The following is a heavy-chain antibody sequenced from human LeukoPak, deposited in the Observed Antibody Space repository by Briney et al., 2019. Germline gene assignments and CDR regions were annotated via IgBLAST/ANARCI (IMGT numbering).Heavy chain of an antibody. CDR1: GFTFSNYA. Sequence: PGRSLRLSCGASGFTFSNYAIHWVRQAPGKGLEWVAFISYDASTKYYADSVKGRFTISRDNAKNSLYLQMNSLRDEDTAVYYCAREYSSSYYFDYWGQGTLVTVSS. D-gene: IGHD6-13*01. CDR2: ISYDASTK. V-gene: IGHV3-30-3*01. CDR3: AREYSSSYYFDY. J-gene: IGHJ4*02.